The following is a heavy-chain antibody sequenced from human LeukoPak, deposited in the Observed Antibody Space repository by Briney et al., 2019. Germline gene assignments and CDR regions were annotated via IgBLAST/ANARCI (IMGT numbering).Heavy chain of an antibody. CDR3: ARVESFQPDVFDM. J-gene: IGHJ3*02. CDR1: GGSISSGGYY. D-gene: IGHD3-3*02. V-gene: IGHV4-31*03. CDR2: IYYSGST. Sequence: SETLSLTCTVSGGSISSGGYYWSWIRQHPGKGLEWIGYIYYSGSTYYNPSLKSRVTISVDTSKNQFSLKLNSVTAADTAVYYCARVESFQPDVFDMWGQGTMVTVSS.